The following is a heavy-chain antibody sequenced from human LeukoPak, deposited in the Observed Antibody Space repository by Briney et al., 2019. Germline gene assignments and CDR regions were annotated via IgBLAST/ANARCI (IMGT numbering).Heavy chain of an antibody. J-gene: IGHJ3*02. Sequence: SETLPLTCTVSGGSISSYYWSWIRQPPGKGLEWIGYIYYSGSTNYNPSLKSRVTISVDTSKNQFSLKLSSVTAADTAVYYCARVATIEAFDIWGQGTMVTVSS. CDR1: GGSISSYY. D-gene: IGHD5-24*01. CDR2: IYYSGST. CDR3: ARVATIEAFDI. V-gene: IGHV4-59*01.